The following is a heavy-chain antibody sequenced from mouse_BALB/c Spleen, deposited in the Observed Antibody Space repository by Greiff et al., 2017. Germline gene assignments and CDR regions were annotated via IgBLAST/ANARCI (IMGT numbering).Heavy chain of an antibody. V-gene: IGHV1-14*01. CDR2: INPYNDGT. D-gene: IGHD1-1*01. J-gene: IGHJ3*01. Sequence: EVQLVESGPELVKPGASVKMSCKASGYTFTSYVMHWVKQKPGQGLEWIGYINPYNDGTKYNEKFKGKATLTSDKSSSTAYMELSSLTSEDSAVYYCARRYYGSSPWFAYWGQGTLVTVSA. CDR3: ARRYYGSSPWFAY. CDR1: GYTFTSYV.